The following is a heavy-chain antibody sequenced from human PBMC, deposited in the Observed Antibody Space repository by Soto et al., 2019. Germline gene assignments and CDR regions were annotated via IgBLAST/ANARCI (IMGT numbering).Heavy chain of an antibody. J-gene: IGHJ5*02. Sequence: DVQLVESGGGLVQPGGSLRVSCAASGFTLGSHRIHWVRQPPGKGLEWVSRIDTDGGGTSYADSVKGRFTISKDNAKNTVYLQMNGLRAEETAVYYCATVFDLWGQGTLVTVSS. CDR1: GFTLGSHR. V-gene: IGHV3-74*01. CDR3: ATVFDL. CDR2: IDTDGGGT.